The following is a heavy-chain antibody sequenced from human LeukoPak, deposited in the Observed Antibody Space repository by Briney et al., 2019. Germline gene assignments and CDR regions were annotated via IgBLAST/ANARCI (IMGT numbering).Heavy chain of an antibody. CDR3: AAKQYSSGCFDY. CDR1: GGSISSNNW. D-gene: IGHD6-19*01. J-gene: IGHJ4*02. CDR2: IYHSGST. V-gene: IGHV4-4*02. Sequence: SETLSLTFAVSGGSISSNNWWSWVREPTGKGLEWIGEIYHSGSTNYNPSLKRRVTISVDKSKNQFSLKLSSVTAADTAVYYCAAKQYSSGCFDYWGQGTLVTVSS.